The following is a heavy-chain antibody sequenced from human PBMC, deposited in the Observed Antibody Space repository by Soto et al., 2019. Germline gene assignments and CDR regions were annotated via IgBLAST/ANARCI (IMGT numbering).Heavy chain of an antibody. CDR2: INPSGGST. CDR1: GYTFTSYY. V-gene: IGHV1-46*01. Sequence: ASVKVSCKASGYTFTSYYMHWVRQAPGQGLEWMGIINPSGGSTSYAQKFQGRVTMTRDTSTSTVYMELSSLRSEDTAVYYCAREIAKRAARPAVYYYYGMDVWGQGTTVTVSS. D-gene: IGHD6-6*01. CDR3: AREIAKRAARPAVYYYYGMDV. J-gene: IGHJ6*02.